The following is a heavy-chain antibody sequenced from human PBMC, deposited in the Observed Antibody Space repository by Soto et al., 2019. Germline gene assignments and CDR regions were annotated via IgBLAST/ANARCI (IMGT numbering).Heavy chain of an antibody. CDR1: GYTFTSYG. D-gene: IGHD1-26*01. J-gene: IGHJ4*02. V-gene: IGHV1-18*01. Sequence: QVQLVQSGAEVKKPGASVKVSCKASGYTFTSYGISWVRQAPGQGLEWMGWISAYNGNTNYAQKLQGRVTMTTDTSTTTAYRELRGRRSDASAVYYCASAGSDSGSYYGHQSYWGQGTLGTVFS. CDR3: ASAGSDSGSYYGHQSY. CDR2: ISAYNGNT.